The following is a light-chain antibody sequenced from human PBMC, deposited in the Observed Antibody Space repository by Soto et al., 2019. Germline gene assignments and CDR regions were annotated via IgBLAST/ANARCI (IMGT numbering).Light chain of an antibody. J-gene: IGKJ1*01. V-gene: IGKV3-11*01. CDR3: QERSRWPWA. Sequence: EILLTQSPATLSLSPGERATLSCRASQSVRSSLAWYQQKPGQAPRLLIYDASNRATGIPGRFSGSGSGTDFDLTISNLEPEDFAVYYCQERSRWPWAFGQVAKVEIK. CDR2: DAS. CDR1: QSVRSS.